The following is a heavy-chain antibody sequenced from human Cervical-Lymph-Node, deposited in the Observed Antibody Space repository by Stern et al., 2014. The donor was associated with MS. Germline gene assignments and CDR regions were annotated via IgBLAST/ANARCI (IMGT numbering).Heavy chain of an antibody. D-gene: IGHD1-1*01. V-gene: IGHV1-24*01. Sequence: QDQLVQSGAEVKKPGASVKVSCKVSGKTLTEVPMHWVRQAPGKGLEWMGGFDPEDGETIYAQKFQGRVTMTEDTSTDTAYMELSSLRSEDTAVYYCTTDQINDGDYYYGMDVWGQGTTVTVSS. CDR2: FDPEDGET. CDR1: GKTLTEVP. J-gene: IGHJ6*02. CDR3: TTDQINDGDYYYGMDV.